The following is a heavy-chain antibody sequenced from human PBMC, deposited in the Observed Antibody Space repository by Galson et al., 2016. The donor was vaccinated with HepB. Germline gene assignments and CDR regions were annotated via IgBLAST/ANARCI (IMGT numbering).Heavy chain of an antibody. CDR1: GFTLGDYV. D-gene: IGHD6-19*01. V-gene: IGHV3-49*03. CDR3: KAVAGSDDAFDI. Sequence: SLRLSCAASGFTLGDYVMSWFRQAPGKGLEWVGFIRSKAYGGTTEYAASVKGRFTIPRDDSKSIAYLQMNSLKTEDTAVYYCKAVAGSDDAFDIWGQGTMVTVSS. CDR2: IRSKAYGGTT. J-gene: IGHJ3*02.